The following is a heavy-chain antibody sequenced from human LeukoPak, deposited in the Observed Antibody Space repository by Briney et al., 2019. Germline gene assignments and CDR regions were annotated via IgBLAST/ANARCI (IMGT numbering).Heavy chain of an antibody. J-gene: IGHJ3*02. CDR2: ISYDGSNK. D-gene: IGHD6-19*01. CDR1: GFTFSSYA. V-gene: IGHV3-30-3*01. Sequence: PGGSLRLSCAVSGFTFSSYAMHWVRQAPGKGLEWVAVISYDGSNKYYADSVKGRFTISRDNSKNTLYLQMNSLRAEDTAVYYCAREGQWLVRFGHDAFDIWGQGTMVTVSS. CDR3: AREGQWLVRFGHDAFDI.